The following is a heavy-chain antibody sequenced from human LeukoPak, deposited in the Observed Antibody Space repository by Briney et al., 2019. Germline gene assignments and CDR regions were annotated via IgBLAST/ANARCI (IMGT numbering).Heavy chain of an antibody. J-gene: IGHJ1*01. V-gene: IGHV3-30-3*01. CDR1: GFTFSSYA. CDR3: ARDRDDSSGYANLEYFQH. Sequence: GGSLRLSCAASGFTFSSYAMHWVRQAPGKGLEWVAVISYDGSNKYYADSVKGRFTISRDNSKNTLYLQMNSLRAEDTAVYYCARDRDDSSGYANLEYFQHWGQGTLVTVSS. D-gene: IGHD3-22*01. CDR2: ISYDGSNK.